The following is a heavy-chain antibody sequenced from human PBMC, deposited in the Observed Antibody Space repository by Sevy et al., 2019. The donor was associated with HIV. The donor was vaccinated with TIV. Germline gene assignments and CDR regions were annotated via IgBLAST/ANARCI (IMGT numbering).Heavy chain of an antibody. Sequence: GGSLRLSCAASGFTFSTYAMYWVRQAPGKGLEWVAVISDDGNNKDYADSVKGRFTVSRDNSENTLYLQMNSLRADDTAVYYCAGHYYDSTGYYFPLDYWGQGTLVTVSS. CDR1: GFTFSTYA. V-gene: IGHV3-30*04. CDR2: ISDDGNNK. J-gene: IGHJ4*02. D-gene: IGHD3-22*01. CDR3: AGHYYDSTGYYFPLDY.